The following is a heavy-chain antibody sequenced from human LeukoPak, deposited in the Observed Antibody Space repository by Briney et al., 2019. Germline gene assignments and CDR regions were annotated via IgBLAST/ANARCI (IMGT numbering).Heavy chain of an antibody. D-gene: IGHD4-17*01. CDR2: FSNSGET. Sequence: GGSLRLSCAASGFTFSTYAMAWVRQAPGKGLEWVSAFSNSGETHYADSVKGRFTISRDNSKNTLYLQMNSLRAEDTAVYYCAKARPDYGDYVGYYYMDVWGKGTTVTISS. CDR1: GFTFSTYA. CDR3: AKARPDYGDYVGYYYMDV. J-gene: IGHJ6*03. V-gene: IGHV3-23*01.